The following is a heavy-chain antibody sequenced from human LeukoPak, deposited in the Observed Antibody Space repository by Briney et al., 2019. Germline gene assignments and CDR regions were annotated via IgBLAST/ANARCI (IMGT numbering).Heavy chain of an antibody. V-gene: IGHV3-23*01. CDR3: AKPRDGSGSYYTLFDS. D-gene: IGHD3-10*01. CDR2: ISGSGGST. J-gene: IGHJ4*02. CDR1: GFTFSNYA. Sequence: PGGSLRLSCAASGFTFSNYAMSWVRQAPGKGLEWVSAISGSGGSTYYADSVKGRFTISRDNSKNTLYLQMNSLRAEDTAVFYCAKPRDGSGSYYTLFDSWGQGTLVTVSS.